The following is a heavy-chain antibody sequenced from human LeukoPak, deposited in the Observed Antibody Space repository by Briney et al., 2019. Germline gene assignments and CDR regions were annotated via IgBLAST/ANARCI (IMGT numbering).Heavy chain of an antibody. CDR2: ISGSGGST. V-gene: IGHV3-23*01. D-gene: IGHD5-24*01. CDR1: GFTFISYA. J-gene: IGHJ4*02. Sequence: GGSLRLSCAASGFTFISYAMNWVRQAPGKGLEWVSGISGSGGSTYYAGSVKGRFTISRDNSKNTLYLQMNSLRAEDTAVYYCAKDRRWLQIGTSDYWGQGTLVTVSS. CDR3: AKDRRWLQIGTSDY.